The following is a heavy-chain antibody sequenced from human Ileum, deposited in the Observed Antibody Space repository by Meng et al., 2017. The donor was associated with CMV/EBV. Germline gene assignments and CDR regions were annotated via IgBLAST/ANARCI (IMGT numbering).Heavy chain of an antibody. CDR3: ARDIGGGSASHYFDY. CDR1: GFTFDDYG. V-gene: IGHV3-20*04. D-gene: IGHD1-26*01. CDR2: INWNGGST. Sequence: GESLKISCAASGFTFDDYGMSWVRQAPGKGLEWVSGINWNGGSTSYADSVKGRFIISRDNAKNSLYLQMNTLRVEATALYYCARDIGGGSASHYFDYWGQGTLVTVSS. J-gene: IGHJ4*02.